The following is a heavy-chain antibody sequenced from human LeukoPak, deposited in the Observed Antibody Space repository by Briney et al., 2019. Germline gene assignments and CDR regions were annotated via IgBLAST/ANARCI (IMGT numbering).Heavy chain of an antibody. CDR2: ISYDGSNK. V-gene: IGHV3-30*14. Sequence: GGSLRLSCAASGFTFSSYAMHWVRQAPGKGLEWVAVISYDGSNKYYADSVKGRFTISSDNSKNTLYLQMNSLRAEDTAVYYCASADRAMDTAYFDYWGQGTLVTVSS. J-gene: IGHJ4*02. CDR1: GFTFSSYA. D-gene: IGHD5-18*01. CDR3: ASADRAMDTAYFDY.